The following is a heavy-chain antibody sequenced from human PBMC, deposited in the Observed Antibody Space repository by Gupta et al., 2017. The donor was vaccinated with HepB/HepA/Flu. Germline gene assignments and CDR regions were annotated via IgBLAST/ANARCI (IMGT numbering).Heavy chain of an antibody. CDR1: GYTFRHYG. Sequence: QVQLVQSGAEVKNPGASVKLSCKAYGYTFRHYGFTWVRQAPGQGLEWIGWISAYKGRTDYAQKLQGRVSMTTDPSTTTAYMELRSLRSDDTAVYYCGRWGPLYYYMDVWGKGTTVTVSS. D-gene: IGHD3-16*01. CDR2: ISAYKGRT. V-gene: IGHV1-18*01. J-gene: IGHJ6*03. CDR3: GRWGPLYYYMDV.